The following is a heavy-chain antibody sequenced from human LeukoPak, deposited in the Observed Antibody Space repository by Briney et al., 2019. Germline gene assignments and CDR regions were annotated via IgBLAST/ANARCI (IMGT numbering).Heavy chain of an antibody. V-gene: IGHV4-59*01. CDR3: ARLGPGYSSGWSDY. Sequence: SETLSLTCTVSGGSISSYYWSWIRHPPGKRLEWIGYIYYSGSTNYNPSLKSRVTISVDTSKNQFSLKLSSVTAADTAVYYCARLGPGYSSGWSDYWGQGTLVTVSS. J-gene: IGHJ4*02. CDR2: IYYSGST. CDR1: GGSISSYY. D-gene: IGHD6-19*01.